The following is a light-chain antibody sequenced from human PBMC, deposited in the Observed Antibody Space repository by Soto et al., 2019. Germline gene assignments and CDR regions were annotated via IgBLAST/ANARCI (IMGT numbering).Light chain of an antibody. Sequence: EIVLTQSPGTLSLSPGERATLSCRASQSVSSSYFAWYQQKPGQAPRLLIYGASSRATGIPDRFSGSGSGTDFTLTISRLEPEDFAVYYCQQFFTFGQGTKLEIK. CDR1: QSVSSSY. CDR2: GAS. J-gene: IGKJ2*01. V-gene: IGKV3-20*01. CDR3: QQFFT.